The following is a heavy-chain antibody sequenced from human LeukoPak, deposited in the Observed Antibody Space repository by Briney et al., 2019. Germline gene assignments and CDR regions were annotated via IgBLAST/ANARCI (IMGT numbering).Heavy chain of an antibody. V-gene: IGHV4-39*01. Sequence: SETLSLTCTVSGGSISSSYYYWGWIRQPPGKGLVWIGSISYSGSTYYNPSLKSRVTISVDTSKNQFSLKLSSVTAADTAVYYCARGYDPSRDAFDIWAQGTMVTVSS. CDR3: ARGYDPSRDAFDI. J-gene: IGHJ3*02. D-gene: IGHD3-22*01. CDR2: ISYSGST. CDR1: GGSISSSYYY.